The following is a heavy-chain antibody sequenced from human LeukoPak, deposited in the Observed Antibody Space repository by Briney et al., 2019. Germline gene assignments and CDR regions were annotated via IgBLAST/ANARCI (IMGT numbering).Heavy chain of an antibody. CDR2: ISWNGGSI. D-gene: IGHD2-15*01. J-gene: IGHJ3*02. Sequence: PGRSLRLSCAASGFTFDDFHMHWVRQAPGKGLEWVSTISWNGGSITYADSVKGRFTISRQNAKNSLFLQMNSLRAEDTAVYYCARHRSGGSQDDAFDIWGQGTMVTVSS. CDR3: ARHRSGGSQDDAFDI. V-gene: IGHV3-9*01. CDR1: GFTFDDFH.